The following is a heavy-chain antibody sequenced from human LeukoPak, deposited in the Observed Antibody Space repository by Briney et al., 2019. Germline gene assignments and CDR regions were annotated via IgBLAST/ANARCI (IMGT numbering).Heavy chain of an antibody. CDR1: GFTFSNYD. Sequence: PGGSLRLSCTASGFTFSNYDMHWVRQAPGKGLEWVALISHDGRKKYFADSVKGRFTVSRDNSKNTLYLQLNSLGAEDTAMYYCARYSGIIKTFDYWGQGTLVTVSS. V-gene: IGHV3-30*03. CDR2: ISHDGRKK. D-gene: IGHD1-26*01. J-gene: IGHJ4*02. CDR3: ARYSGIIKTFDY.